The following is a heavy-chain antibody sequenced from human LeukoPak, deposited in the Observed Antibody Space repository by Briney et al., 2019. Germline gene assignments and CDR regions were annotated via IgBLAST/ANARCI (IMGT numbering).Heavy chain of an antibody. D-gene: IGHD2-2*01. J-gene: IGHJ5*02. CDR2: ISGSGGST. CDR1: GFTFSSYA. CDR3: AKVRTHPIVVVPAAIDR. Sequence: GGSLRLSCAASGFTFSSYAMSWVRQAPGKGLEWVSAISGSGGSTYYADSVKGRFTISRDNSKNTLYLQMNSLRAEDTAVYHCAKVRTHPIVVVPAAIDRWGQGTLVTVSS. V-gene: IGHV3-23*01.